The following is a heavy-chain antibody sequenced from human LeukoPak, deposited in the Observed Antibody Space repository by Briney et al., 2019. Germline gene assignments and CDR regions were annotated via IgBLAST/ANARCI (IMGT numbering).Heavy chain of an antibody. CDR3: ARTVDSSGFSPFQH. Sequence: PSGTLSLTCGVSGGSITSENWWSWVRQPPGKGLEWIGEIFHSGSTNYNPSLASRVTISVDRSKNQFFLELASVTAADTAMYYCARTVDSSGFSPFQHWGQGALVTVSS. CDR2: IFHSGST. V-gene: IGHV4-4*02. J-gene: IGHJ1*01. CDR1: GGSITSENW. D-gene: IGHD3-22*01.